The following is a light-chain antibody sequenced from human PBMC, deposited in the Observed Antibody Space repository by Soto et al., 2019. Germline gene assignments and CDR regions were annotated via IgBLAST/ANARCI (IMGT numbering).Light chain of an antibody. J-gene: IGKJ1*01. CDR3: QHYNSYSEA. CDR1: QTISSW. CDR2: QAS. Sequence: EIQMERSPGTLSGSVGDRVTITCRASQTISSWLAWYQQKPGKAPKLLIYQASTLKSGVPSRFSGSGSGTEYTLTISSLQPDDFATYYCQHYNSYSEAFGQGTKVDIK. V-gene: IGKV1-5*03.